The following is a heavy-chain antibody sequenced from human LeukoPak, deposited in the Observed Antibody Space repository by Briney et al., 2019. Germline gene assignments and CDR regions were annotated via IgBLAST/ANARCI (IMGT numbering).Heavy chain of an antibody. V-gene: IGHV1-2*02. CDR2: INPNSGGT. CDR3: YYRVSSGYLT. D-gene: IGHD3-22*01. Sequence: GASVKVSCKASGYTFTGYYMHWLRQAPGQGLEWMGWINPNSGGTYYAQKFQGRVSMTRDTSISTDYMELSSLRSDDTAVYYCYYRVSSGYLTWGQGTLVAVSS. J-gene: IGHJ4*02. CDR1: GYTFTGYY.